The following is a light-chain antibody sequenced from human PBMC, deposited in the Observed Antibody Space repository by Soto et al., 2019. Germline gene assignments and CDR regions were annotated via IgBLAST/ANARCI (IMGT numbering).Light chain of an antibody. Sequence: DIVMTQSPDSLAVSLGERATINCKSSQSVFKGSNNKDCLAWYQQKPGQPPKLLIYWASTRESGVPDRFSGSGSGAEFNLTITSLQAEDAGVYYCQHYFTTPRTFGQGTRLEI. V-gene: IGKV4-1*01. CDR1: QSVFKGSNNKDC. CDR2: WAS. J-gene: IGKJ2*01. CDR3: QHYFTTPRT.